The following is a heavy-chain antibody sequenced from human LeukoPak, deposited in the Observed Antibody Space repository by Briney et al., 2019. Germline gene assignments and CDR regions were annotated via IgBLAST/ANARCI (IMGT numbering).Heavy chain of an antibody. CDR1: GFSFGGFA. Sequence: GGSLRLSCEASGFSFGGFAVSWVRQAPGKGLEWVSVIYSGGSTYYADSVKGRFTISRDNSKSTLYLQMNSLRAEDTAVYYCARSRRPSPTDSSGYYFDYWGQGTLVTVSS. V-gene: IGHV3-66*02. J-gene: IGHJ4*02. CDR2: IYSGGST. D-gene: IGHD3-22*01. CDR3: ARSRRPSPTDSSGYYFDY.